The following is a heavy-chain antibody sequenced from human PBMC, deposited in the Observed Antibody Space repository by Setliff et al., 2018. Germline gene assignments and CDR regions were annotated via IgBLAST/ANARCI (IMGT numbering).Heavy chain of an antibody. CDR2: INTKTGNP. J-gene: IGHJ4*02. V-gene: IGHV7-4-1*02. CDR3: ARDGGNGVGY. Sequence: APVKVSCKASGYTLNNYAMNWVRQAPGQGFEWMGWINTKTGNPTYAQDFTGRLVFSLDTSVNTAFVQISSLKAEDTAVYYCARDGGNGVGYWGQGTLVTVSS. D-gene: IGHD3-16*01. CDR1: GYTLNNYA.